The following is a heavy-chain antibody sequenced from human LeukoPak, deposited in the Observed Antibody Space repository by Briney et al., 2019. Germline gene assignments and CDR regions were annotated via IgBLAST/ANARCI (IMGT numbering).Heavy chain of an antibody. CDR2: IKQDGRER. CDR3: ARDDNGGYLTFDH. J-gene: IGHJ4*02. Sequence: PGGSLRLSCAASGFSFSNYWVSWVRQAPGKGLEWVANIKQDGRERNYVDSVKGRFTISRDNAKNSLYLQMNSLRVEDTAVYFCARDDNGGYLTFDHWGQGTLVTVSS. V-gene: IGHV3-7*01. D-gene: IGHD3-22*01. CDR1: GFSFSNYW.